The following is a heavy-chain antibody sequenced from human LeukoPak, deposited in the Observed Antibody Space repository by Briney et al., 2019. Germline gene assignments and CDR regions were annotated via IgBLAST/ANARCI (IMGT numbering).Heavy chain of an antibody. Sequence: GGSLRLSCAASGFTFSSYAMHWVRQAPGKGLEWVAVISSDGNTKYYADSVKGRFTISRDNSKNTLYLQMTSMRAEDTAVYYCARVSIFGVVTPPDFWGQETLVTVSS. CDR2: ISSDGNTK. CDR1: GFTFSSYA. V-gene: IGHV3-30*01. D-gene: IGHD3-3*02. J-gene: IGHJ4*02. CDR3: ARVSIFGVVTPPDF.